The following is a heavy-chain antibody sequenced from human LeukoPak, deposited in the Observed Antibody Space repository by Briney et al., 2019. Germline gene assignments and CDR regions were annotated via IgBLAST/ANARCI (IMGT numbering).Heavy chain of an antibody. CDR2: IYYSGST. CDR1: GGSISSYY. J-gene: IGHJ4*02. CDR3: AKEDGSGSYSLPRAPYLDY. V-gene: IGHV4-59*12. D-gene: IGHD3-10*01. Sequence: SETLSLTCTVSGGSISSYYWSWIRQPPGKGLEWIGYIYYSGSTNYNPSLKSRVTISVDTSKNQFSLKLSSVTAADTAVYYCAKEDGSGSYSLPRAPYLDYWGQGTLVTVSS.